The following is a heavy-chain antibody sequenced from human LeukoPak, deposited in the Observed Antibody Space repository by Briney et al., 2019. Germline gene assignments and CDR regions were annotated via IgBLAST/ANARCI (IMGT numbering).Heavy chain of an antibody. Sequence: GTSVKVSCKASGFTFTSSAMQWVRQAHGQRLEWIGWIVVGSGNTDYAQKFQERVTITRDMSTSTAYMELSSLRSEDTAVYYCAADLGYCSSTSCYPVANWFDPWGQGTLVTVSS. V-gene: IGHV1-58*02. CDR2: IVVGSGNT. D-gene: IGHD2-2*01. J-gene: IGHJ5*02. CDR1: GFTFTSSA. CDR3: AADLGYCSSTSCYPVANWFDP.